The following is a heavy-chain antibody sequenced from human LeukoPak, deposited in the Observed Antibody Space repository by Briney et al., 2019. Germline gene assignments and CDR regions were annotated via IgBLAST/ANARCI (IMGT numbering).Heavy chain of an antibody. CDR2: IIPIFGTA. V-gene: IGHV1-69*05. CDR3: ARTPLGYYYYYMDV. Sequence: GASVKVSFKASGGTFSSYAISWVRQAPGQGLEWMGGIIPIFGTANYAQKFQGRVTITTDESTSTAYMEPSSLRSKDTAVYYCARTPLGYYYYYMDVWGKGTTVTVSS. J-gene: IGHJ6*03. CDR1: GGTFSSYA.